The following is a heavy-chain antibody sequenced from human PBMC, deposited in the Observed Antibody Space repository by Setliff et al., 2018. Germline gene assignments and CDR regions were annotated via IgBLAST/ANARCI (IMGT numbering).Heavy chain of an antibody. CDR2: FDPEDGET. CDR1: GYTLTELS. V-gene: IGHV1-24*01. J-gene: IGHJ1*01. Sequence: ASVKVSCKVSGYTLTELSMHWVRQAPGKGLEWMGGFDPEDGETIYAQKFQGRVTMTEDTSTDTAYMELSSLRSEDTAVYYCATRGDSGSYYAAEYFQHWGQGTLVTVSS. CDR3: ATRGDSGSYYAAEYFQH. D-gene: IGHD1-26*01.